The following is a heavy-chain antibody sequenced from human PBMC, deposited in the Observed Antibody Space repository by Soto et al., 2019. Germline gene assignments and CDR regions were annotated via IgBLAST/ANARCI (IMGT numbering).Heavy chain of an antibody. Sequence: QVQLQQWGAGLLKPSETLSLTCAVYGGSFSGYYWSWIRQPPGKGLEWIGEINHSGSTNYNPSLKSRVTQSVDTSKNQFSLKLSSVTAADTAVYYCARRGGYSYGHKIDYWGQGTLVTVSS. J-gene: IGHJ4*02. V-gene: IGHV4-34*01. CDR2: INHSGST. D-gene: IGHD5-18*01. CDR3: ARRGGYSYGHKIDY. CDR1: GGSFSGYY.